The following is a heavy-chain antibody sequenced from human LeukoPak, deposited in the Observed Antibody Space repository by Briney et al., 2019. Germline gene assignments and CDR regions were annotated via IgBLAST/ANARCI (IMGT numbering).Heavy chain of an antibody. J-gene: IGHJ6*04. CDR1: GFTFSSYG. V-gene: IGHV3-7*03. Sequence: GGSLRLSCAASGFTFSSYGMHWVRQAPGKGLEWVANIKLDGSDQNYVDSVKGRFTISRDNAKNSLNLQMNSLRGEDTAVYYCARECGSGRCDYGMDVWGKGTTVTVSS. CDR3: ARECGSGRCDYGMDV. D-gene: IGHD3-10*01. CDR2: IKLDGSDQ.